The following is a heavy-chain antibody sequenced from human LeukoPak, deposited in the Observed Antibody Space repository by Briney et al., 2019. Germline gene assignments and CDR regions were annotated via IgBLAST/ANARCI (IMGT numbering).Heavy chain of an antibody. CDR1: GYTFTSYG. D-gene: IGHD2-2*01. J-gene: IGHJ4*02. V-gene: IGHV1-18*01. CDR3: ATAGAVVVPAAEYYFDY. Sequence: ASVKVSCKASGYTFTSYGISWVRQAPGQGLEWMGWISAYNGNTNYAQKLQGRVTMTTDTSTSTAYMELSSLRSEDTAVYYCATAGAVVVPAAEYYFDYWGQGTLVTVSS. CDR2: ISAYNGNT.